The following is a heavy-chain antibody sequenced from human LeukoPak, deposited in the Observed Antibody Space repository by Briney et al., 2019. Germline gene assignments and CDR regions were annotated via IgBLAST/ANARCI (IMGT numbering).Heavy chain of an antibody. CDR3: ARRIAAEAFDI. D-gene: IGHD6-25*01. V-gene: IGHV5-51*01. Sequence: GESLKISCKGSGYRFTNSWIGWVRQMPGKGLEWMGIIYPGESDTRYSPSFQGQVTISADKSISTACLQWSGLKASDTAMYYCARRIAAEAFDIWGQGTMVTVSA. CDR1: GYRFTNSW. CDR2: IYPGESDT. J-gene: IGHJ3*02.